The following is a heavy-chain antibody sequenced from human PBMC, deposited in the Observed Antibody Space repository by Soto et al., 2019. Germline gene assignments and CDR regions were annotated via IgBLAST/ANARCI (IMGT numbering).Heavy chain of an antibody. CDR1: GFTFNSYT. CDR3: ASYTPPFGSGKVGYYYFYMDV. J-gene: IGHJ6*03. D-gene: IGHD3-10*01. CDR2: ISSTSSYI. Sequence: GGSLRLSCAASGFTFNSYTMNWVRQAPGKGLEWVSSISSTSSYIYYADSVKGRFTISRDNAKNSLFLQMNSLRAEDTAVYYCASYTPPFGSGKVGYYYFYMDVWGKGTTVTVSS. V-gene: IGHV3-21*01.